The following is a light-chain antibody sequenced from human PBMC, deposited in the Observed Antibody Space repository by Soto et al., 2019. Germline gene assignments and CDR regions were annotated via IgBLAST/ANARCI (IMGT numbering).Light chain of an antibody. Sequence: DIQMTQSPSTLSGSVGDRVTITCRASQTISGWLAWYQQRPGKAPNLLIFDASTLESGAPSRFSGSGSGTEFTLTISSLQPDDFATYYCQQYNNYAWTFGQGTKVDIK. CDR1: QTISGW. CDR2: DAS. CDR3: QQYNNYAWT. J-gene: IGKJ1*01. V-gene: IGKV1-5*01.